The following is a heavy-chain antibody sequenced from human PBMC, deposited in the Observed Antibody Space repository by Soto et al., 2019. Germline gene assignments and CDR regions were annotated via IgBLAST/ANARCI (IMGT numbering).Heavy chain of an antibody. J-gene: IGHJ3*02. CDR2: ISYDGSNK. V-gene: IGHV3-30*18. CDR3: AKVTGYDFWSGYLIDAFDI. CDR1: VFTFISYG. Sequence: GWSLRLSCASSVFTFISYGMHWVRQAPGKGLEWVAVISYDGSNKYYADSVKGRFTISRDNSKNTLYLQMNSLRAEDTAVYYCAKVTGYDFWSGYLIDAFDIWGQGTMVTVSS. D-gene: IGHD3-3*01.